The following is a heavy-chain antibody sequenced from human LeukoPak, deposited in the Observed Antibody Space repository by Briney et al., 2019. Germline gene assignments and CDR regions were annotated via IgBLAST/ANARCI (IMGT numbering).Heavy chain of an antibody. J-gene: IGHJ4*02. D-gene: IGHD6-19*01. CDR1: GGSISSYY. CDR3: ARMVRGWYNYFDY. V-gene: IGHV4-59*01. CDR2: IYYSGST. Sequence: SETLSLTCTVSGGSISSYYWSWIRQPPGKGLEWIGYIYYSGSTNYNPSLKSRVTVSVDTSKNQFSLKLSSVTAADTAVYYCARMVRGWYNYFDYWGQGTLATVSS.